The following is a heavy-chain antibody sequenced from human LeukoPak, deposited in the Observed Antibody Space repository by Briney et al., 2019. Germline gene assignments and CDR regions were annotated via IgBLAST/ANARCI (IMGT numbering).Heavy chain of an antibody. Sequence: GGSVRLSCAASGFTFNNYWMHWVRQAPGKGLVWVSRINSDGSTTTYADSVKGRFTISRDSAENTLYLQMNSLRAEDTAVYYCARTSRSGAYWRDFDYWGQGTLVTVSS. V-gene: IGHV3-74*01. CDR1: GFTFNNYW. CDR3: ARTSRSGAYWRDFDY. CDR2: INSDGSTT. J-gene: IGHJ4*02. D-gene: IGHD2-15*01.